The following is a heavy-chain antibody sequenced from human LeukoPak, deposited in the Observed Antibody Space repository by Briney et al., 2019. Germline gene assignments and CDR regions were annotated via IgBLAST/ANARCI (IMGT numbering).Heavy chain of an antibody. V-gene: IGHV1-2*02. CDR2: INPNSGGT. CDR1: GYTFTGYY. CDR3: ARVKYYYDSPSAFDI. J-gene: IGHJ3*02. Sequence: APVKVSCKASGYTFTGYYMHWVRQAPGQGLEWMGWINPNSGGTNYAQKFQGRVTMTRDTSISTAYMELSRLRSDDTAVYYCARVKYYYDSPSAFDIWGQETMVTVSS. D-gene: IGHD3-22*01.